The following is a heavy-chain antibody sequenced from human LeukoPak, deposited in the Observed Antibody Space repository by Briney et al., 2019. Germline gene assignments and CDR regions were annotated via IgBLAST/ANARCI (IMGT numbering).Heavy chain of an antibody. CDR1: GFTFKDYG. CDR3: AKHMRATNTYSFFGLDV. D-gene: IGHD1-26*01. Sequence: GGSLRLSCAATGFTFKDYGMHWVRQPPGKVLEWVSSINWNGGGTDYADSVKGRFTISRDNAKNSLYLQLSSLRPEDTALYYCAKHMRATNTYSFFGLDVWGQGTTVTVSS. J-gene: IGHJ6*02. CDR2: INWNGGGT. V-gene: IGHV3-9*01.